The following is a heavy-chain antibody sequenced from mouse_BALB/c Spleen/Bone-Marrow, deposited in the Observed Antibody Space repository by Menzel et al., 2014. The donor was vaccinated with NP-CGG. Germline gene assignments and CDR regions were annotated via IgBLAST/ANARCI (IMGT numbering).Heavy chain of an antibody. D-gene: IGHD2-4*01. CDR1: GYTFTNYW. Sequence: QVQLKQSGTEVVKPGASVKLSCKTSGYTFTNYWIRWVKQRPGQGLGWIGEIFPGTDTSYYNEKFKDKATLTVDTSSSTAYIQLSNLTSEDSAVYFCSRNYDYDEGAWFTYWGQGTLVTVSA. V-gene: IGHV1S132*01. CDR3: SRNYDYDEGAWFTY. CDR2: IFPGTDTS. J-gene: IGHJ3*01.